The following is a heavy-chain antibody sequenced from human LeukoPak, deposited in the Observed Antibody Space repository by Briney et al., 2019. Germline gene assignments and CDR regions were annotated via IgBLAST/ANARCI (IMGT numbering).Heavy chain of an antibody. D-gene: IGHD2-15*01. CDR1: GFTFSSYS. CDR2: ISSSSSYI. J-gene: IGHJ3*02. V-gene: IGHV3-21*01. CDR3: GGYCSGGSCYVNDAFDI. Sequence: GGSLRLSCAASGFTFSSYSMNWVRQAPGKGLEWVSSISSSSSYIYYADSVKGRFTISRDNAKNSLYLQMNSLRAEDTAVYYCGGYCSGGSCYVNDAFDIWGQGTMVTVSS.